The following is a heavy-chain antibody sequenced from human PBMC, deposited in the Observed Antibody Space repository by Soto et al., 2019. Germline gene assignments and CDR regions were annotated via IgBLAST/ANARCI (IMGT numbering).Heavy chain of an antibody. CDR2: ITPTLGTT. CDR1: GATFSGSA. V-gene: IGHV1-69*01. J-gene: IGHJ4*02. D-gene: IGHD1-1*01. Sequence: QVRPVQSGAEVKRPGSSVKVSCKASGATFSGSAFSWVRQAPGQGLEWMGGITPTLGTTNYAQHLQGRVTITADESTGTSFMELTSLTSADTAVYYCARGVTTGATIEGFDYWGQGTRVTVSS. CDR3: ARGVTTGATIEGFDY.